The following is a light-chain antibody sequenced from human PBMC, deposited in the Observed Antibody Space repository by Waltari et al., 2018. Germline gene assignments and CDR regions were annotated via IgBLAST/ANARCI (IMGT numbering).Light chain of an antibody. CDR1: SSDVGGYIF. J-gene: IGLJ1*01. Sequence: QSALTQPASVSGSPGQSIHISCPGTSSDVGGYIFASWYQVHPGKVPKLIIYEVNRRPSGVSNRFSGSKSGNTASLTISGLQAEDEADFYCSSYASSGTLVFGSGTKVTVL. CDR2: EVN. CDR3: SSYASSGTLV. V-gene: IGLV2-14*01.